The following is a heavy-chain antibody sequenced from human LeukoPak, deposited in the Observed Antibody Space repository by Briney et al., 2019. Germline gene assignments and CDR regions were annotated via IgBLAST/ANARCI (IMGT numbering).Heavy chain of an antibody. CDR1: GGSISNYY. CDR3: ARGVYIAAAQYGY. D-gene: IGHD6-13*01. J-gene: IGHJ4*02. V-gene: IGHV4-59*01. CDR2: IYYSGTT. Sequence: PSEALSLTCTVSGGSISNYYWSWIRQPPGKGLEWIGYIYYSGTTNYNPSLKSRVTISVDTSKNQFSLKLSSVTAADTAVYYCARGVYIAAAQYGYWGQGTLVTVSS.